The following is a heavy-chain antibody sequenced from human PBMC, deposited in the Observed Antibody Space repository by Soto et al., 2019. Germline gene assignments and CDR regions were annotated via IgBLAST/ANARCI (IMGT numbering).Heavy chain of an antibody. D-gene: IGHD2-15*01. CDR2: IRGCSPYT. Sequence: EVQLVESGGGLVKPGGSLRLSCISSGFTFRTYTMNWVRQAPGKGLEWVSGIRGCSPYTFYAESVKGRFTISRDNAKTSLYLQMNSLRAEDTAVYYCARDRGYDAHDYYYNAMDVWGQGTTVTVSS. CDR1: GFTFRTYT. CDR3: ARDRGYDAHDYYYNAMDV. J-gene: IGHJ6*02. V-gene: IGHV3-21*01.